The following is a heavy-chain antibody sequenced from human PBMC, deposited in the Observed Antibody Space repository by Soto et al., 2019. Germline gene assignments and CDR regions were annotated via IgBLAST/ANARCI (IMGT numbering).Heavy chain of an antibody. CDR1: GYTFTSYG. V-gene: IGHV1-18*04. CDR2: ISAYNGNT. CDR3: ARDFEWHGYSSSADGMDV. D-gene: IGHD6-13*01. J-gene: IGHJ6*02. Sequence: ASVKVSCKASGYTFTSYGISWVRQAPGEGLEWMGWISAYNGNTNYAQKLQGRVTMTTDTSTSTAYMELRSPRSDDTAVYYCARDFEWHGYSSSADGMDVWGQGTAVTVSS.